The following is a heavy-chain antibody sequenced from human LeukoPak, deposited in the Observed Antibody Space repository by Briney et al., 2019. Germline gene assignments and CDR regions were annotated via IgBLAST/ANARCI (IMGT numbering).Heavy chain of an antibody. CDR3: ARDSPGDDYADGWFDP. V-gene: IGHV7-4-1*02. CDR2: INANTGKS. J-gene: IGHJ5*02. Sequence: ASVKVSCKASGYSFINYAINWLRQAPGQGLEWLGWINANTGKSKYAPAFTGRFVFSLDASVSTTYLEISSLKAEDTAIYYCARDSPGDDYADGWFDPWGQGTLVTVSS. CDR1: GYSFINYA. D-gene: IGHD4-17*01.